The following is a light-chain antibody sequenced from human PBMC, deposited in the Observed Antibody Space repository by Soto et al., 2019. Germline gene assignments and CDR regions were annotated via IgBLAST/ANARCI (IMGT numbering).Light chain of an antibody. CDR3: QQLNSYPHT. V-gene: IGKV1-9*01. Sequence: IQVTQSPSSLSASVGDRVTITCRASQGISSYLAWYQQKPGKAPKLLIYAASTFQSGVPSRFSGSGSGTDFTLTISSLQPEDFATYYCQQLNSYPHTFGGGTKVEIK. J-gene: IGKJ4*01. CDR1: QGISSY. CDR2: AAS.